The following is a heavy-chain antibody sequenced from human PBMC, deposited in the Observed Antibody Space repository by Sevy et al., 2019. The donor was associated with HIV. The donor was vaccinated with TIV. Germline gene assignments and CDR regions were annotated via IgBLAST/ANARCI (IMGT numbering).Heavy chain of an antibody. CDR2: LSSSTSTI. Sequence: GGSLRLSCAASGFSFSGYNMNWVRQAPGKGLEWVSYLSSSTSTIHYADSVKGRFTISRDNAKNSLFLQMNSLRDEDTAVYYCARDSSWYYDSYFYGMDVWGQGTTVTVSS. V-gene: IGHV3-48*02. CDR1: GFSFSGYN. D-gene: IGHD6-13*01. CDR3: ARDSSWYYDSYFYGMDV. J-gene: IGHJ6*02.